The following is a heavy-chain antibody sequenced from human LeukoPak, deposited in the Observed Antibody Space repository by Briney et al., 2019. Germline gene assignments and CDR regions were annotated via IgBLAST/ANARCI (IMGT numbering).Heavy chain of an antibody. Sequence: SETLSLTCTVSGGSISSYYWSRIRQPPGKGLEWIGYIYYSGSTNYNPSLKSRVTISVDTSKNQFSLKLSSVTAADTAVYYCARHYDSSSYWYYFDYWGQGTLVTVSS. D-gene: IGHD3-22*01. CDR1: GGSISSYY. CDR2: IYYSGST. V-gene: IGHV4-59*08. J-gene: IGHJ4*02. CDR3: ARHYDSSSYWYYFDY.